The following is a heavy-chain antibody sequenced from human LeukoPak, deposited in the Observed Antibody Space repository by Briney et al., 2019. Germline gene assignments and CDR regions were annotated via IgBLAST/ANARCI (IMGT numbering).Heavy chain of an antibody. Sequence: GGSLRLSCAASGFTVSSNYMSWVRQAPGKGLEWVAVISYDGSNKYYADSVKGRFTISRDNSKNTLYLQMNSLRAEDTAVYYCAKDLADYDFWSGYPSWDYWGQGTLVTVSS. J-gene: IGHJ4*02. CDR3: AKDLADYDFWSGYPSWDY. CDR1: GFTVSSNY. D-gene: IGHD3-3*01. V-gene: IGHV3-30*18. CDR2: ISYDGSNK.